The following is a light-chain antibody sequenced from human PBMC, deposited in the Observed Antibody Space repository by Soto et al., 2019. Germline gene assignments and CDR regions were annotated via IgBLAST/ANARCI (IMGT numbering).Light chain of an antibody. CDR2: DVS. CDR1: SSDVGDYNY. V-gene: IGLV2-14*03. Sequence: QSALTQPASVSGSPGQSLTISCTGTSSDVGDYNYVSWYQHHPGKAPKLMIYDVSNRPSGVSNRFSGSKSGNTASLTISGLQAEDEADYYCSSYTSSSVVFGGGTKLTVL. J-gene: IGLJ2*01. CDR3: SSYTSSSVV.